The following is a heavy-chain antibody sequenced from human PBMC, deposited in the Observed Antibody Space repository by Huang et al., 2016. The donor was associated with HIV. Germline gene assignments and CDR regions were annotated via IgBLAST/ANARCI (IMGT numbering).Heavy chain of an antibody. CDR3: ARPGYRTPLGDDACDN. CDR1: GGTFSSYA. D-gene: IGHD3-10*01. J-gene: IGHJ3*02. CDR2: IIPIFGTA. Sequence: QVQLVQSGAEVKKPGSSVKVSCKASGGTFSSYAISWVRQAPGQGLEWMGGIIPIFGTANYAKKFQGRVTITADETTRTAYMELSSLRYEDTAVYYCARPGYRTPLGDDACDNWGQGTMVTVSS. V-gene: IGHV1-69*01.